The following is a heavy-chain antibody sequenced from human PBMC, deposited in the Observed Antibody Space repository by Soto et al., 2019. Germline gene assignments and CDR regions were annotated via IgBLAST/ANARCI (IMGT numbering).Heavy chain of an antibody. V-gene: IGHV2-5*02. J-gene: IGHJ4*02. CDR2: LYWDDDH. CDR1: GFSLSTSGVG. CDR3: VYRQLEGCDWPY. Sequence: QITLRESGPALVEPTETLTLTCTFSGFSLSTSGVGVGWIRQPPGKALEWVALLYWDDDHRYSPSLKGRLTITQDTSNNQVILKMTNMDPVDTATYFCVYRQLEGCDWPYWGQGILVTVYS. D-gene: IGHD2-21*02.